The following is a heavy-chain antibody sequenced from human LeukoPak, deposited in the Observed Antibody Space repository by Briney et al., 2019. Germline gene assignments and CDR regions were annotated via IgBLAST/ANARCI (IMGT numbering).Heavy chain of an antibody. CDR3: ARDLGAMGGYYGMDV. J-gene: IGHJ6*02. V-gene: IGHV4-59*01. D-gene: IGHD5-18*01. Sequence: AETLPLTCTVSGVPISSCYWIWIRQPPGKGLECIGYIYYSGSTNYNPSLKSRVPISVDTSKNQFSLKLSSVTAADRAVYYCARDLGAMGGYYGMDVWGQGTTVTVSS. CDR1: GVPISSCY. CDR2: IYYSGST.